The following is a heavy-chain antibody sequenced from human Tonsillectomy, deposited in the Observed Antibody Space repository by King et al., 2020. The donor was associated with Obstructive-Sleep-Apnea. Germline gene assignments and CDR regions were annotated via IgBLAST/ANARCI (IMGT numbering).Heavy chain of an antibody. V-gene: IGHV5-51*01. CDR1: GYSFPTYW. CDR3: VRRESRPIYSGYDFDY. CDR2: IYPGDSET. J-gene: IGHJ4*02. D-gene: IGHD5-12*01. Sequence: VQLVESGAEVKKPGESLKISCTGSGYSFPTYWIGWVRQMPGKGLEWMGIIYPGDSETRYSPSFQGQVTISADKSTSTAYLQWSTLKASDTAIYYCVRRESRPIYSGYDFDYWGQGTLVTVSS.